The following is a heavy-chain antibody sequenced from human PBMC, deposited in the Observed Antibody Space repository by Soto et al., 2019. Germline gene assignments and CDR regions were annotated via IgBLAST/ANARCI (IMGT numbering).Heavy chain of an antibody. CDR2: IYYSGST. CDR3: AREGGIVGATTVDY. V-gene: IGHV4-30-4*01. D-gene: IGHD1-26*01. CDR1: GGSISSGDYY. J-gene: IGHJ4*02. Sequence: QVQLQESGPGLVKPSQTLSLTCTVSGGSISSGDYYWSWIRQPPGKGLEWIGYIYYSGSTYYNPSLKSRVTRSVDTSKTPFSLKLSSVPAADTAVYYCAREGGIVGATTVDYWGQGTLVTVSS.